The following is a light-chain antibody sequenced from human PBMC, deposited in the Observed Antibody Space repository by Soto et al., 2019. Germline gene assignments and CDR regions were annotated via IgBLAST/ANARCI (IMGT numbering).Light chain of an antibody. V-gene: IGKV3-11*01. Sequence: EIVLTQSPATLSLSPGERATLSCRASQSVSSYLAWYQQKPGQAPRLLIYDASNRATGIPARFSGSGSGTDFPLTISSLEPEDFAVYYCQQRANSPLTFGGGTKV. J-gene: IGKJ4*01. CDR1: QSVSSY. CDR2: DAS. CDR3: QQRANSPLT.